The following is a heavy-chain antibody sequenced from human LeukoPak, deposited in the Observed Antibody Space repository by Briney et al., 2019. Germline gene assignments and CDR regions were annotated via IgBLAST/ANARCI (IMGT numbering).Heavy chain of an antibody. CDR3: ARAGPHGKANNWFDP. V-gene: IGHV1-8*03. D-gene: IGHD1-14*01. Sequence: ASVKVSCKASRYSFTSYDINWVRQATGQGLEWMGWMNPNSGNTGYAQKFQGRVTITRNTSISTAYMELSSLRSEDTAVYYCARAGPHGKANNWFDPWGQGTLVTVSS. CDR2: MNPNSGNT. CDR1: RYSFTSYD. J-gene: IGHJ5*02.